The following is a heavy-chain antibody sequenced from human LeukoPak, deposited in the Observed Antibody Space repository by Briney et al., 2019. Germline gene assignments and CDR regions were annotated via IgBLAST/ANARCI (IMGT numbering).Heavy chain of an antibody. J-gene: IGHJ4*02. D-gene: IGHD3-10*01. CDR3: AKDLGTLISGSYFFYFDY. Sequence: GGSLRLSCAASGFTFSSYGMHWVRQAPGKGLEWVSFVRNDGTNKHYADSVKGRFTISRDNSKNTLYLQMNSLRAEDTAVYYCAKDLGTLISGSYFFYFDYWGQGTLVTVSS. CDR1: GFTFSSYG. V-gene: IGHV3-30*02. CDR2: VRNDGTNK.